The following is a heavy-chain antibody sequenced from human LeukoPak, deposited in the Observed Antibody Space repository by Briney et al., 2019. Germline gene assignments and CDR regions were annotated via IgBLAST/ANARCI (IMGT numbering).Heavy chain of an antibody. Sequence: PSETLSLTCTVSGGSISSYHWTWIRQPAGKGLEWIGRIYTSGGTNYNPPLKSRVTMSVDTSKNQFSLKLISVTAADTAVYYCARHSPRRIAVAGTTWWFDPWGQGTLVTVSS. V-gene: IGHV4-4*07. CDR2: IYTSGGT. CDR1: GGSISSYH. CDR3: ARHSPRRIAVAGTTWWFDP. D-gene: IGHD6-19*01. J-gene: IGHJ5*01.